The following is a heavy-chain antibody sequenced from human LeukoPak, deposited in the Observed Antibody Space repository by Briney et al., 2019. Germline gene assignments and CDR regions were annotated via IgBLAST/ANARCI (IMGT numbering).Heavy chain of an antibody. Sequence: GGSLRLSCAASGFPFSSYWMHWVRRVPGKGLLWVSRINSDGSATIYADSVRGRFTISRDNAKNTLYLQMSGLRVEDTAVYHCASDSPYYGMDVWGQGTTVTVSS. CDR1: GFPFSSYW. J-gene: IGHJ6*02. V-gene: IGHV3-74*01. CDR3: ASDSPYYGMDV. CDR2: INSDGSAT.